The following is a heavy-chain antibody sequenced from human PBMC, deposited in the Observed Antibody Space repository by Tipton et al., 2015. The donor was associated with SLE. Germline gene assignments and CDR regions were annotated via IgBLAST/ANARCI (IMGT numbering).Heavy chain of an antibody. V-gene: IGHV4-30-2*01. CDR3: ARGCIVGADAGWFDP. J-gene: IGHJ5*02. Sequence: TLSLTCAVSGGSISSGGYSWSWIRQPPGKGLEWIGYIYHSGSTYYNPSLKSRVTISVDTSKNQFSLKLSSVTAADTAVYYCARGCIVGADAGWFDPWGQGTLVTVSS. CDR1: GGSISSGGYS. D-gene: IGHD1-26*01. CDR2: IYHSGST.